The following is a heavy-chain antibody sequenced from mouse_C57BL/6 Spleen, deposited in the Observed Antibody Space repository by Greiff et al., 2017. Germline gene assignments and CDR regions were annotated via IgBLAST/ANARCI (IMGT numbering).Heavy chain of an antibody. J-gene: IGHJ4*01. V-gene: IGHV1-69*01. D-gene: IGHD1-1*01. CDR3: ARSGTTVEFLLDY. CDR2: IALSVSYT. CDR1: GYTFTSYW. Sequence: VQLQQPGAELVMPGASVKLSCKASGYTFTSYWMHWVKQRPGQGLEWIGEIALSVSYTNYNQKFKGKSTVSVDKSSSTAYMQLSSLTSEDSAVYYCARSGTTVEFLLDYWGQGTSVTVSS.